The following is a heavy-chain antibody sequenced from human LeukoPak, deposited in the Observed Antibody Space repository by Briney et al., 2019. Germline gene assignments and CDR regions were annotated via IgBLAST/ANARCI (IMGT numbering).Heavy chain of an antibody. CDR1: GGPISSYQ. Sequence: SETLSLTCTVSGGPISSYQWSWIRQPPGKGLEWIGYIYYTGSTKYHPSLKSRITISLATSKNQFSLTLSSVTAADTAVYYCARRTAVTPNWFDPWGQGTLVTVSS. CDR2: IYYTGST. D-gene: IGHD4-17*01. CDR3: ARRTAVTPNWFDP. J-gene: IGHJ5*02. V-gene: IGHV4-59*08.